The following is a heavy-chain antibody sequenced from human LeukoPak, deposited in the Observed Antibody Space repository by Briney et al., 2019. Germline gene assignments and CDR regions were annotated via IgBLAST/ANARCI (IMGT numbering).Heavy chain of an antibody. D-gene: IGHD2-2*01. CDR3: ARDRSSTGYYYMDV. Sequence: GRSLRLSCAASGFTFSSYAMHWVRQAPGKGLEWVAVISYDGSNKYYADSVKGRFAISRDNSKNTLYLQMNSLRAEDTAVYYCARDRSSTGYYYMDVWGKGTTVTVSS. V-gene: IGHV3-30*01. J-gene: IGHJ6*03. CDR2: ISYDGSNK. CDR1: GFTFSSYA.